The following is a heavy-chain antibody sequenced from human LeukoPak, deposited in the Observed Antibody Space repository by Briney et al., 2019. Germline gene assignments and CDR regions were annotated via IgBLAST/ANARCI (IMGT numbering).Heavy chain of an antibody. CDR2: IYTSGST. D-gene: IGHD4-17*01. Sequence: PSETLSLTCTVSGGSISSYYWSWIRQPAGKGLEWIGRIYTSGSTNYNPSLKSRVTMSVDTSKNQFSLKLSSVPAADPAVYYFARANGDYGSYWVDPWGQGTLVTVPS. CDR3: ARANGDYGSYWVDP. CDR1: GGSISSYY. J-gene: IGHJ5*02. V-gene: IGHV4-4*07.